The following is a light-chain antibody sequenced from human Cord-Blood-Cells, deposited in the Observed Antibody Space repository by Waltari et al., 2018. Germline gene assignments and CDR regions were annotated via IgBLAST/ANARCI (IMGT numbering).Light chain of an antibody. CDR2: GNS. CDR3: QSYDSSLSGWV. CDR1: SSNIGAGYD. V-gene: IGLV1-40*01. J-gene: IGLJ3*02. Sequence: QSVLTQPPSVSGAPGQRVTISCTGSSSNIGAGYDVHWYQQLPGPAPKLLIYGNSNRPSGVPDRFSGSKSGTPASLAITGLQAEDEADYYCQSYDSSLSGWVFGGGTKLTVL.